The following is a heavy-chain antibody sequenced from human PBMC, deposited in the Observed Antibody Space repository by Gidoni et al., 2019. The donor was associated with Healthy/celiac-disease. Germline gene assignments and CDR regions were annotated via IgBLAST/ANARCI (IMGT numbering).Heavy chain of an antibody. D-gene: IGHD1-26*01. Sequence: QVQLVESGGGVVQPGRSLRLSCAASGVTFSSYGMPWVRQAPGKGLEWVAVIWYDGSNKYYADSVKGRFTISRDNSKNTLYLQMNSLRAEDTAVYYCARDTHSGSYLNAFDIWGQGTMVTVSS. V-gene: IGHV3-33*01. CDR2: IWYDGSNK. CDR1: GVTFSSYG. J-gene: IGHJ3*02. CDR3: ARDTHSGSYLNAFDI.